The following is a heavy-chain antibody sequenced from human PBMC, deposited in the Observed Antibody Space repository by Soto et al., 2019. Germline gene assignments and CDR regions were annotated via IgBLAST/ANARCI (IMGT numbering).Heavy chain of an antibody. V-gene: IGHV4-59*01. D-gene: IGHD3-22*01. Sequence: SETLSLTCTVSGGSISSYYWSWIRQPPGKGLEWIGYIYYSGSTNYNPSLKSRVTISVDTSKNQFSLKLSSVTAADTAVYYCARATYYYDSSGYYYVIIFDYWGQGTLVTVSS. CDR2: IYYSGST. J-gene: IGHJ4*02. CDR1: GGSISSYY. CDR3: ARATYYYDSSGYYYVIIFDY.